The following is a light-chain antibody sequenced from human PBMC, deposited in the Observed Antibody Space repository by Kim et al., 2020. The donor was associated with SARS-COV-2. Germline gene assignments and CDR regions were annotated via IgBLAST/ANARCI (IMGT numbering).Light chain of an antibody. CDR3: CSFTMNVTLV. J-gene: IGLJ3*02. V-gene: IGLV2-23*02. CDR2: DIS. Sequence: GQSITISCPGTLSDVGTFSLISWYQQQPGKAPRLIMFDISQRPSGISGRFSGSKSGNTASLTISDLQPDDEADYFCCSFTMNVTLVFGGGTQLTVL. CDR1: LSDVGTFSL.